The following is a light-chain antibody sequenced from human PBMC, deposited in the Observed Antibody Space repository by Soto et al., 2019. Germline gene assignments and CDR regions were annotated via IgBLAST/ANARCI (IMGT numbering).Light chain of an antibody. J-gene: IGLJ2*01. CDR3: SSYAGSNAVV. CDR1: SSDVGGYNY. V-gene: IGLV2-8*01. CDR2: EVS. Sequence: QSVLTQPPSASGSPGQSVTISCTGTSSDVGGYNYVSWYQQHPGKAPKLMIYEVSKRPSGVPDRFSGSKSGNTASLTGTGLQAEDEAYYYFSSYAGSNAVVFGGGTKL.